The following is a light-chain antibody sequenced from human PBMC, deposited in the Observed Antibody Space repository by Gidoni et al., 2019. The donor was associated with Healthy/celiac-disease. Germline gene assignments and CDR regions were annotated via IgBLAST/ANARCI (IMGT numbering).Light chain of an antibody. J-gene: IGLJ2*01. CDR3: SSYTSSSVV. CDR2: DVS. CDR1: SSDVGGYNY. V-gene: IGLV2-14*01. Sequence: QSALTQPASVSGSTGQSITISCTGTSSDVGGYNYVSWYQQHPGKASKLMIYDVSNRPSGVSNRFSGSKSGNTASLTISGLQAEDEADYYCSSYTSSSVVFGGGTKLTVL.